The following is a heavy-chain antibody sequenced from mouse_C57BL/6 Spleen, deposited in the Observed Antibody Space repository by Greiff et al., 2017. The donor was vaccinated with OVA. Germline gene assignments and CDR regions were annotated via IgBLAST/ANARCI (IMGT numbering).Heavy chain of an antibody. Sequence: EVQLQQSGPELVKPGASVKISCKASGYSFTDYNMNWVKQSNGKSLEWIGVINPNYGTTSYNQQFKGKATLTVDQSSSTAYMQLNSLTSEDSAVYYCARMWDYDRQTVYYYAMDYGGQGTSVTVSS. J-gene: IGHJ4*01. CDR1: GYSFTDYN. CDR2: INPNYGTT. D-gene: IGHD2-4*01. V-gene: IGHV1-39*01. CDR3: ARMWDYDRQTVYYYAMDY.